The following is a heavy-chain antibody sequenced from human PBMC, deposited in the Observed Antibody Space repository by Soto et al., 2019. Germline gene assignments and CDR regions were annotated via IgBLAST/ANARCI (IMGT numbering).Heavy chain of an antibody. V-gene: IGHV3-30*18. Sequence: PWGSLRLSCTASGFTFINYAIHFVRHSPGKGLEWVAVISYDGNNKYYADSVKGRFTISRDISKNTLYLQMNSLRGEDTAVYFCAKSTLYDTDVGFDIWGQGTMVTVSS. CDR3: AKSTLYDTDVGFDI. CDR1: GFTFINYA. CDR2: ISYDGNNK. J-gene: IGHJ3*02. D-gene: IGHD3-22*01.